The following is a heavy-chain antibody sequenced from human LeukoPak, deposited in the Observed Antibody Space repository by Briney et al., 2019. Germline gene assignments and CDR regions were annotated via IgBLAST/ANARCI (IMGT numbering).Heavy chain of an antibody. D-gene: IGHD2-21*02. Sequence: SETLSLTCTVSGGFLSSGDYHWSWIRQPPGKGLEWIGYIYYSGSTYYNPSLKSRLTISVDTSKNQFSLKLSSVTAADTAVYYCASRGADCGGDCYPNWYFDLWGRGTLVTVSS. CDR2: IYYSGST. J-gene: IGHJ2*01. V-gene: IGHV4-30-4*01. CDR1: GGFLSSGDYH. CDR3: ASRGADCGGDCYPNWYFDL.